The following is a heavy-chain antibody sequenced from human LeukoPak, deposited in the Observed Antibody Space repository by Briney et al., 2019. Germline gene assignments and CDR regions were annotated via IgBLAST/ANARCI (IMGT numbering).Heavy chain of an antibody. V-gene: IGHV4-39*07. CDR2: IYYSGST. CDR1: GGSISSSNYY. CDR3: ARAPREVVPAAIDIYYFDY. J-gene: IGHJ4*02. D-gene: IGHD2-2*01. Sequence: PSETLSLTCTVSGGSISSSNYYWGWIRQPPGKGLEWIGSIYYSGSTYYNPSLKSRVTISVDTSKNQFSLKLSSVTAADTAVYYCARAPREVVPAAIDIYYFDYWGQGTLVTVSS.